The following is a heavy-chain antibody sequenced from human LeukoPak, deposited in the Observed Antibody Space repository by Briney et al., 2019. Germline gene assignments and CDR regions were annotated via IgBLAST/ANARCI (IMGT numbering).Heavy chain of an antibody. CDR3: GKEQSGSYVHAFDP. V-gene: IGHV3-30*02. CDR1: GFTYSHNG. J-gene: IGHJ5*02. D-gene: IGHD3-3*01. CDR2: IQYDGNTI. Sequence: PGGSLRLSCVASGFTYSHNGMHWVRQAPGKGLEWVAFIQYDGNTIFYADSVKGRFTISRDNSKNTLYLQMNSLRTDDTAVYYCGKEQSGSYVHAFDPSGQGTVVTVSS.